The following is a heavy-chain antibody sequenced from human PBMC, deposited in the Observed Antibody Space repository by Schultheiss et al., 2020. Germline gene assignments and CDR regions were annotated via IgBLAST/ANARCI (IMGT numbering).Heavy chain of an antibody. D-gene: IGHD3-10*01. V-gene: IGHV3-23*01. CDR1: GFTFGWYW. CDR3: ARASGSYHLRYAFDI. CDR2: ISGSGGST. J-gene: IGHJ3*02. Sequence: GESLKISCAASGFTFGWYWMTWVRQAPGKGLEWVSAISGSGGSTYYADSVKGRFTISRDNSKNTLYLQMNSLRAEDTAVYYCARASGSYHLRYAFDIWGQGTMVTVSS.